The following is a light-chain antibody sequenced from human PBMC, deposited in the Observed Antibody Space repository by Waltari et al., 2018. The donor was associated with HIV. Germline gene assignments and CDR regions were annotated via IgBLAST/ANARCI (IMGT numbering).Light chain of an antibody. CDR1: QSVLKRSNRSKTY. J-gene: IGKJ2*01. CDR3: QQYYSTPRT. Sequence: DIVMSQSPDSLAVSLGERATINCTSSQSVLKRSNRSKTYLAWYKQEVGQPPMLLIYWASVRASGVPERFSGSGSGTDFTLTINSLQAEDVAVYYCQQYYSTPRTFGQGTKLEIK. V-gene: IGKV4-1*01. CDR2: WAS.